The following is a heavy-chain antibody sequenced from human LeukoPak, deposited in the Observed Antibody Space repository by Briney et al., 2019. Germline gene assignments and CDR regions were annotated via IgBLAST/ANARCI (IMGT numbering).Heavy chain of an antibody. CDR2: IKQDGSEK. CDR3: ARNAPEYLIDY. D-gene: IGHD2-2*01. V-gene: IGHV3-7*01. CDR1: GFTFSSYW. Sequence: GGSLRLSCAASGFTFSSYWMSWVRQAPGKGLEWVANIKQDGSEKYYVDSVKGRFTISRDNAKNTLYLQMNSLRAEDTAVYYCARNAPEYLIDYWGQGTLVTVSS. J-gene: IGHJ4*02.